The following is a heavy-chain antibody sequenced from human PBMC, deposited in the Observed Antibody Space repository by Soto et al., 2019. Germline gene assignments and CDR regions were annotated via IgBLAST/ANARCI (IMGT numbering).Heavy chain of an antibody. CDR1: GITFTNYW. Sequence: EVQLVESGGGSVQPGGSLRLSCVASGITFTNYWMHWVRQVPGKGLVWVARVDSDGRGTSYADFVKGRFTISRDNAKNTLYLQMNSLRVEDTAMYYCGTLFEHWGQGIPVTVSS. CDR2: VDSDGRGT. J-gene: IGHJ4*02. CDR3: GTLFEH. V-gene: IGHV3-74*01.